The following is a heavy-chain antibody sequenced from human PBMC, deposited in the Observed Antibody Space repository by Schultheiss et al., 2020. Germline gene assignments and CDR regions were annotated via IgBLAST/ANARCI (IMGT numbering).Heavy chain of an antibody. V-gene: IGHV3-23*01. CDR2: ISGSGGGL. CDR1: GFTFSSYA. D-gene: IGHD3-22*01. J-gene: IGHJ4*02. CDR3: VKDKLYDSSGYLAY. Sequence: GGSLRLSCAASGFTFSSYAMSWVRQAPGKGLEWVSAISGSGGGLHYADSVKGRFTISRDNAKNTLYLQMNSLRAEDTAVYYCVKDKLYDSSGYLAYWGQGTLVTVSS.